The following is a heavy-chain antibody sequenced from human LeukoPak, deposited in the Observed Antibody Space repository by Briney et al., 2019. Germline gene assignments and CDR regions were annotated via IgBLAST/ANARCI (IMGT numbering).Heavy chain of an antibody. D-gene: IGHD5-12*01. Sequence: GGSLRLSCSASGFTVITTYMSWVHQPPGKGLECVSVIYTGGNTYYADSVKGRFTISRHNSEYKIYLQMDSLRPEDTAVYYCARGGYNGHDPYYFDSWGQGSLVTVSS. CDR1: GFTVITTY. J-gene: IGHJ4*02. V-gene: IGHV3-53*04. CDR2: IYTGGNT. CDR3: ARGGYNGHDPYYFDS.